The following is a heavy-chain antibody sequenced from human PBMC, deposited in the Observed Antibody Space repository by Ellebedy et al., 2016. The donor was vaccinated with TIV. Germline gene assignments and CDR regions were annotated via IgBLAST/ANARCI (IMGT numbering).Heavy chain of an antibody. J-gene: IGHJ5*02. V-gene: IGHV3-23*01. CDR1: GFTFTTYA. CDR2: ISADGVTT. Sequence: GESLKISXAASGFTFTTYAMGWVRQAPGKGLDWVSAISADGVTTFYADSVTGRFTISRDNSKNTLFLQMNSLRAEDTAIYYCAKIGPRDCTSTSWWFDPWGQGTLVTVSS. CDR3: AKIGPRDCTSTSWWFDP. D-gene: IGHD2-2*01.